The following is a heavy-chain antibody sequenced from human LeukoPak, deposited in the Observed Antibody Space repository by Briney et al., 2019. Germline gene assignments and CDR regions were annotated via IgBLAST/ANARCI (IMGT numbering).Heavy chain of an antibody. CDR2: INPNSGDT. D-gene: IGHD3-3*01. Sequence: ASVKVSCKASGYSFTAYYMHWVRQAPGQGLEWMGRINPNSGDTNYARKFQGRVTMTRDTSISTAYMELSRLRSDDTAVYYCVRGDFWGIDYWGQGTLVTVSS. CDR3: VRGDFWGIDY. V-gene: IGHV1-2*06. CDR1: GYSFTAYY. J-gene: IGHJ4*02.